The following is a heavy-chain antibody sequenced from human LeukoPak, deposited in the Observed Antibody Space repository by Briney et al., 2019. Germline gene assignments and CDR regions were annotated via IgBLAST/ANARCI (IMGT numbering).Heavy chain of an antibody. CDR1: GGTFSSYA. CDR3: ASEAMADASDI. D-gene: IGHD5-18*01. Sequence: SVKVSCKASGGTFSSYAISWVRQAPGQGLEWMGVIIPIFGTANYAQKFQGRVTITTDESTSTAYMELSSLRSEDTAVYYCASEAMADASDIWGQGTMVTVSS. CDR2: IIPIFGTA. V-gene: IGHV1-69*05. J-gene: IGHJ3*02.